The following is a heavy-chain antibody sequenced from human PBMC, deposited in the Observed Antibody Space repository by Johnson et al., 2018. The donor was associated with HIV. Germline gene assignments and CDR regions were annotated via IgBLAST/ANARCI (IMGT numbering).Heavy chain of an antibody. Sequence: VQLVESGGGVVQPGRSLRLSCAASGFTFDDYAMHWVRQAPGKGLEWVSGISWNSGSIGYADSVKGRFTISRDNAKNSVYLQMKSLRAEDTAVYYCARRSGYAFDIWGQGTMVTVSS. CDR1: GFTFDDYA. CDR2: ISWNSGSI. D-gene: IGHD5-24*01. J-gene: IGHJ3*02. CDR3: ARRSGYAFDI. V-gene: IGHV3-9*01.